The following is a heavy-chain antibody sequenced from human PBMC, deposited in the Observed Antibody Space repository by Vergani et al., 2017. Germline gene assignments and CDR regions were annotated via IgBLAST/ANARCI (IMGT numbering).Heavy chain of an antibody. Sequence: QVQLVQSGAEVKTPGASVKVSCKASGYTFTSYGISWVRQAPGQGLEWMGWISAYNGNTNYAQKLQGRVTMTTDTSTSTAYMELRSLRSDDTAVYYCARADQLLGVVIKVLDYWGQGTLVTVSS. V-gene: IGHV1-18*04. J-gene: IGHJ4*02. D-gene: IGHD3-3*01. CDR3: ARADQLLGVVIKVLDY. CDR1: GYTFTSYG. CDR2: ISAYNGNT.